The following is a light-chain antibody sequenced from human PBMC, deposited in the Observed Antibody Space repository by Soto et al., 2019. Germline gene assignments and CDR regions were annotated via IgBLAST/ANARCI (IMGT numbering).Light chain of an antibody. CDR3: QQRSNWPIT. CDR1: QSVSNNY. J-gene: IGKJ5*01. Sequence: EIVLTQSPGTLSLSPGERATLSCRASQSVSNNYLAWYQQKPGQAPRLLIYRASTRATGIPARFSGSGSGTDFTLTINNLQPEDFAVYYCQQRSNWPITFGQGTRLEI. CDR2: RAS. V-gene: IGKV3D-20*02.